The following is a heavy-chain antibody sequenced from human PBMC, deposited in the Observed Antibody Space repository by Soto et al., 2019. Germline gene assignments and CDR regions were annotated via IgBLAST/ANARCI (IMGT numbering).Heavy chain of an antibody. J-gene: IGHJ1*01. CDR1: GGTFSSYA. Sequence: SVKIYCKASGGTFSSYAMRWVGQAPGQGLEWMGGIIPNFGTANYAQKFQGRGTITADESTSTAYMERSSLRPEDTAVYSCARARLSAARPSPPEHCGQGTLVTVSS. D-gene: IGHD6-6*01. V-gene: IGHV1-69*01. CDR2: IIPNFGTA. CDR3: ARARLSAARPSPPEH.